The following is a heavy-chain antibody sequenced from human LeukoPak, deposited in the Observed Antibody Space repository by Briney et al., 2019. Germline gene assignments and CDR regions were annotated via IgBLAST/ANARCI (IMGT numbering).Heavy chain of an antibody. Sequence: SVTVSCKASGGTFSSYAISWVRQAPGQGLEWMGGIIPIFGTANYAQKFQGRVTITADESTSTAYMELSSLRSEDTAVYYCARGVGSSSRYYYYYYYMDVWGKGTTVTISS. CDR1: GGTFSSYA. CDR2: IIPIFGTA. V-gene: IGHV1-69*13. CDR3: ARGVGSSSRYYYYYYYMDV. D-gene: IGHD6-13*01. J-gene: IGHJ6*03.